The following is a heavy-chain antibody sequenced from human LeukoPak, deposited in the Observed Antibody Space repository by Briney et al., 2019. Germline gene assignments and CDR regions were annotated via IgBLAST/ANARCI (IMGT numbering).Heavy chain of an antibody. CDR3: AREVPPSDY. J-gene: IGHJ4*02. V-gene: IGHV3-49*03. Sequence: GVLRLSCTTSGFTFGDYAMSWFRQAPGKGLEWVGLIRSKPYGGTTEYAASVRGRFTISRDDSKSIAYLQMNSLKTEDTAVYYCAREVPPSDYWGQGTLVTVSS. CDR2: IRSKPYGGTT. CDR1: GFTFGDYA.